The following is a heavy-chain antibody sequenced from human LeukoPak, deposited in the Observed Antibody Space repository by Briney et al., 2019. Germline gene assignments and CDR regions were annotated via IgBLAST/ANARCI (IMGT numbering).Heavy chain of an antibody. CDR3: AKDWAALDY. J-gene: IGHJ4*02. CDR1: GFIFSNYW. CDR2: IKQDGSEI. Sequence: GGSLRLSCAASGFIFSNYWMSWVRQAPGKGLEWVANIKQDGSEIYSVDSVKGRFTISRDNSKNTLYLQMNSLRAEDTAVYYCAKDWAALDYWGQGTLVTVSS. D-gene: IGHD3-16*01. V-gene: IGHV3-7*01.